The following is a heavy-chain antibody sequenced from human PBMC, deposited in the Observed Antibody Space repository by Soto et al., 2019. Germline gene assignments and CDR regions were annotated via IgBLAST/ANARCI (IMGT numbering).Heavy chain of an antibody. D-gene: IGHD2-21*01. J-gene: IGHJ1*01. V-gene: IGHV1-46*01. CDR3: AKEGAIPGEVDA. CDR1: GFIFTDWF. Sequence: HLAQSGPEVKRPGASVKISCKASGFIFTDWFMHWVRQAPGQGPEWMGIINTSGGSSIYSQKFQGRFTMTRDTSTSTLYVELSSLTSADTAVYYCAKEGAIPGEVDAWGQGTLVTVSS. CDR2: INTSGGSS.